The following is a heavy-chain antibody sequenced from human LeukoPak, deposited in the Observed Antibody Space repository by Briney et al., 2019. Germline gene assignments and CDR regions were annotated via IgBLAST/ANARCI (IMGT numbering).Heavy chain of an antibody. D-gene: IGHD6-19*01. J-gene: IGHJ4*02. V-gene: IGHV4-59*01. CDR3: ARGAGWYNY. Sequence: PSETLSLTCTVSAGSINSGYWSWLRQPPGEGPEWIGYIYHSGNTNYNPSLKSRVTISIDTSKKQFSLKLSSVTTADTAVYYCARGAGWYNYWGQGTLVTVSS. CDR2: IYHSGNT. CDR1: AGSINSGY.